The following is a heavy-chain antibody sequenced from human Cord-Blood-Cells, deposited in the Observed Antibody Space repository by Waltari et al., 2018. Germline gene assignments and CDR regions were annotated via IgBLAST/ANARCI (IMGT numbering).Heavy chain of an antibody. V-gene: IGHV4-4*02. J-gene: IGHJ3*02. Sequence: QVQLQESVPGLVNPSGTLSLTCAVPGGSISSSNRWSWVSQPPGKGLEWIGQIYHSGSTNYNPSLKSRVTISVDKSKNQFSLKLSSVTAADTAVYYCAREGHYYDSSGYYAFDIWGQGTMVTVSS. CDR3: AREGHYYDSSGYYAFDI. CDR1: GGSISSSNR. D-gene: IGHD3-22*01. CDR2: IYHSGST.